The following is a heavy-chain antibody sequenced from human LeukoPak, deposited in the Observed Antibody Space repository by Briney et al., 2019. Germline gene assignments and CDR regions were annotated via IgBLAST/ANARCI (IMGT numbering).Heavy chain of an antibody. D-gene: IGHD4-17*01. Sequence: SVKVSCKASGGTFSSYAISWVRQAPGQGLEWMGGVIPMFATANYAPKFQDRVTITADESTSAAYMELRSLRSEDTAVYHCARGLHGDYGYFDYWGQGTLVTVSS. J-gene: IGHJ4*02. CDR3: ARGLHGDYGYFDY. V-gene: IGHV1-69*01. CDR2: VIPMFATA. CDR1: GGTFSSYA.